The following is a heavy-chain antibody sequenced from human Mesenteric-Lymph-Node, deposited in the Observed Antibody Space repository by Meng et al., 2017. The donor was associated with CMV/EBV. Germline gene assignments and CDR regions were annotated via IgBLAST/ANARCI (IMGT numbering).Heavy chain of an antibody. D-gene: IGHD6-19*01. Sequence: GESLKISCKGSGYSFTNYWIGWVRQMPGKGLEWMGIIYPGDSDTRYSPSFQGQVTISADKSISTAYLQWSSLKASDTAMYYCARSIAVAGYYYYYGMDVWGQGTTVTVSS. CDR1: GYSFTNYW. CDR2: IYPGDSDT. J-gene: IGHJ6*02. CDR3: ARSIAVAGYYYYYGMDV. V-gene: IGHV5-51*01.